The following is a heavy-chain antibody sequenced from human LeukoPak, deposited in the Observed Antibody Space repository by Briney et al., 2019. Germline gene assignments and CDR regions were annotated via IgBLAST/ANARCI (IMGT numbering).Heavy chain of an antibody. CDR2: NSNSGSTI. D-gene: IGHD5-18*01. CDR3: ARAPVGRWHGILENNWFDP. Sequence: PGRTVGLSCAASGLTYSDYYMIWVSQAPGRALVGVSYNSNSGSTIYYADAVKGRFTNSRDNDKNSLYLQLHSLRAEDTAVYHCARAPVGRWHGILENNWFDPWGQGTLVTVSS. J-gene: IGHJ5*02. V-gene: IGHV3-11*01. CDR1: GLTYSDYY.